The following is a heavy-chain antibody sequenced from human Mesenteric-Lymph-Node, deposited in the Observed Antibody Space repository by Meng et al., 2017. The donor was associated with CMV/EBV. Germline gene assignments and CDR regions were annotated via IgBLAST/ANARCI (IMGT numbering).Heavy chain of an antibody. D-gene: IGHD2-15*01. J-gene: IGHJ4*02. CDR2: INWNGGST. Sequence: GESLKISCTASGFTFDDYGMSWVRQAPGKGLEWVSGINWNGGSTGYADSVKGRFTISRDNAKNSLYLQMNSLRAEDTAVYYCAKDREGTPGCSPGCYFDSWGRGSPVTVSS. CDR1: GFTFDDYG. CDR3: AKDREGTPGCSPGCYFDS. V-gene: IGHV3-20*04.